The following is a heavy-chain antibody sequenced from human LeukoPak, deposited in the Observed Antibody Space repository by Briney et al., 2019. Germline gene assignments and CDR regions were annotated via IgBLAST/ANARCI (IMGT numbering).Heavy chain of an antibody. Sequence: ASVKVSCKASGYTFTSYGICWVRQAPGQGLEWMGWISAYNGNTNYAQKLQGRVTMTTDTSTSTAYMELRSLRSDDTAVYYCARGAMVRGVTGMDVWGKGTTVTVSS. CDR1: GYTFTSYG. D-gene: IGHD3-10*01. CDR3: ARGAMVRGVTGMDV. CDR2: ISAYNGNT. V-gene: IGHV1-18*04. J-gene: IGHJ6*04.